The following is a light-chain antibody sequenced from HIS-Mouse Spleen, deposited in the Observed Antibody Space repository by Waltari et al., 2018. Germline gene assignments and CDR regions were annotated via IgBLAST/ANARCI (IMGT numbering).Light chain of an antibody. V-gene: IGKV4-1*01. J-gene: IGKJ3*01. CDR3: QQYYSTPFT. CDR2: WAS. Sequence: DIVMTQSPDSLAVSLGERATINCKSSQSVLYSSNNKNYLAWYHQKPGQPPKLLIYWASTLESGVPDRFSGSGSGTDFTLTISSLQAEDVAVYYCQQYYSTPFTFGPGTKVDIK. CDR1: QSVLYSSNNKNY.